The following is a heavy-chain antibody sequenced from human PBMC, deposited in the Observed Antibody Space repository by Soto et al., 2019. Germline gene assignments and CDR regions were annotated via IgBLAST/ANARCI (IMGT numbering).Heavy chain of an antibody. CDR2: VNHSGST. J-gene: IGHJ6*02. CDR1: GGSFSGYY. D-gene: IGHD6-6*01. V-gene: IGHV4-34*01. CDR3: ARARKQLVGIYYYYYYGMDV. Sequence: QVQLQQWGAGLLKPSETLSLTCAVYGGSFSGYYWSWIRQPPGKGLEWIGEVNHSGSTNYNPSLKSRVTISVDTSKNQFPLKLSSVTAAVTAVYYCARARKQLVGIYYYYYYGMDVWGQGTTVTVS.